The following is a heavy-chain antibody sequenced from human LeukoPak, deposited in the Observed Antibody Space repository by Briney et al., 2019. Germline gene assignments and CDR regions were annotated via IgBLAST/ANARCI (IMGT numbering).Heavy chain of an antibody. V-gene: IGHV3-23*01. CDR1: GFTFRNYA. J-gene: IGHJ4*02. Sequence: GGSPRLSCVASGFTFRNYAVYWVRQAPGKGLEWVSSISGGGDTINYADSVKGRFTVSRDNSKNTLYLQMNSLRAEDTAVYYCATYPYYDFWSGYYTSGFDYWGQGTLVTVSS. CDR3: ATYPYYDFWSGYYTSGFDY. D-gene: IGHD3-3*01. CDR2: ISGGGDTI.